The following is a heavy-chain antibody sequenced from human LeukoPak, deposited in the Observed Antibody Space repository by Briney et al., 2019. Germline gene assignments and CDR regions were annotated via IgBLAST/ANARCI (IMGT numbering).Heavy chain of an antibody. J-gene: IGHJ6*03. CDR2: IKQDGSDK. V-gene: IGHV3-7*01. Sequence: PGGSLRLSCAASGFTFSNYCMTWVRQAPGKGLEWVANIKQDGSDKYYVDSVKGRFTISRDNAKNSLYLQMNSLRAEDTAIYYCARLPLEYGAGWPTNPYYYYMDVWGKGTTVTVSS. CDR1: GFTFSNYC. D-gene: IGHD6-19*01. CDR3: ARLPLEYGAGWPTNPYYYYMDV.